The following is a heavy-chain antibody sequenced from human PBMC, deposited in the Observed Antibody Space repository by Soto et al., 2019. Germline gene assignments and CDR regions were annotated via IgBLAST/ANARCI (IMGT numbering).Heavy chain of an antibody. CDR2: INHSGST. V-gene: IGHV4-34*01. CDR3: ARGRRGSGSYYKKSLDY. Sequence: QVQLQQWGAGLLKPSETLSLTCAVYGGSFSGYYWSWLRQPPGKGLEWIGEINHSGSTNYNPSLKSRVTISVDTSKNQFSLKLSSVTAADTAVYYCARGRRGSGSYYKKSLDYWGQGTLVTVSS. D-gene: IGHD3-10*01. CDR1: GGSFSGYY. J-gene: IGHJ4*02.